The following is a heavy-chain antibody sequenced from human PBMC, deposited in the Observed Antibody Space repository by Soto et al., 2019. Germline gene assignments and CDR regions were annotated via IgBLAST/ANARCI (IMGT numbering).Heavy chain of an antibody. V-gene: IGHV3-48*02. Sequence: EVQLVESGGGLVQPGGSLRLSCAASGFTFSSYSMNWVRQAPGKGLEWGSYISSSSSTIYYADSVKGRFTISRDNAKNSLYLQMNSLRDEDTAVYYCAREWGLQYYDSSGYPEGFDYWGQGTLVTVSS. D-gene: IGHD3-22*01. J-gene: IGHJ4*02. CDR3: AREWGLQYYDSSGYPEGFDY. CDR2: ISSSSSTI. CDR1: GFTFSSYS.